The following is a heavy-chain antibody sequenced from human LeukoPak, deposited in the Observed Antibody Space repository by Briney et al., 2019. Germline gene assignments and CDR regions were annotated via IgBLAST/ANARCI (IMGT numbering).Heavy chain of an antibody. V-gene: IGHV3-7*03. D-gene: IGHD3/OR15-3a*01. Sequence: GGSLRLSCVASGFSFGKYWMSWVRQAPGKGLEWVANTKLDGSDKNYVDSVKGRFTISRDNTKNSLYLQMNSLRAEDTAVFYCARDQYDTWSRRGNFDSWGQGTLVIVSS. CDR1: GFSFGKYW. J-gene: IGHJ4*02. CDR2: TKLDGSDK. CDR3: ARDQYDTWSRRGNFDS.